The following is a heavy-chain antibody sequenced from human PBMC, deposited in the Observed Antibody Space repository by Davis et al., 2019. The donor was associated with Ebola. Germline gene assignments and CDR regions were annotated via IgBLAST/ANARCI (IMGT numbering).Heavy chain of an antibody. CDR1: GFTFSSYA. V-gene: IGHV3-23*01. Sequence: GESLKISCAASGFTFSSYAMSWVRQAPGKGLEWVSAISGSGGRTYYADSVKGRFTISRDNSKNTLYLQMNSLRAEDTAVYYCAKDWGKYYYDSSGYPNNPFDYWGQGTLVTVSS. J-gene: IGHJ4*02. CDR2: ISGSGGRT. D-gene: IGHD3-22*01. CDR3: AKDWGKYYYDSSGYPNNPFDY.